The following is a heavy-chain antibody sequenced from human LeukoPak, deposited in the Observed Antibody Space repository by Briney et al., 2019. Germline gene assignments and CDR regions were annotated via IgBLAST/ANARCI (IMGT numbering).Heavy chain of an antibody. Sequence: GGSLRLSCAASGFTFSSYSMNWVRQAPGKGLAWISFIDSSSSTIYYADSVKGRFTISRDNAKNSLYLQMNSLRAEDTAVYYCVRPDYYYGAGSYGGDYWGQGTLVTVSS. CDR1: GFTFSSYS. D-gene: IGHD3-10*01. CDR3: VRPDYYYGAGSYGGDY. CDR2: IDSSSSTI. V-gene: IGHV3-48*01. J-gene: IGHJ4*02.